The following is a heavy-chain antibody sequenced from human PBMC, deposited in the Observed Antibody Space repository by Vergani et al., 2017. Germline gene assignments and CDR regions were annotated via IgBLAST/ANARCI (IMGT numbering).Heavy chain of an antibody. V-gene: IGHV4-38-2*01. CDR2: IHNRGKT. J-gene: IGHJ2*01. CDR3: ARSQGYYWYFDL. Sequence: QVRLEESGPGLVKPSETLSLTCSVSGYSIGSGFYWAWIRQSPGEGLQWLTSIHNRGKTYHNPSLKSRVSVSLDTAKKRFSLNLTSVNATDTAVYYCARSQGYYWYFDLWRRGAMVTVSS. CDR1: GYSIGSGFY. D-gene: IGHD3-22*01.